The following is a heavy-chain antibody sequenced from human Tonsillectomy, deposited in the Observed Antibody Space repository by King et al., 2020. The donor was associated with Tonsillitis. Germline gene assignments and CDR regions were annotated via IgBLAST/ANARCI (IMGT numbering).Heavy chain of an antibody. Sequence: VQLVESGGDLVQPGGSLRLSCAASGFTFSSSAMSWVRQAPGKGLEWVSAISISGSGTYYADSVKGRFTISRDNSKNTLYLQMNSLRAEDTDVYYCAKHYLDDYGDYGNFDYWGQGTLVTVSS. CDR3: AKHYLDDYGDYGNFDY. CDR1: GFTFSSSA. D-gene: IGHD4-17*01. CDR2: ISISGSGT. V-gene: IGHV3-23*04. J-gene: IGHJ4*02.